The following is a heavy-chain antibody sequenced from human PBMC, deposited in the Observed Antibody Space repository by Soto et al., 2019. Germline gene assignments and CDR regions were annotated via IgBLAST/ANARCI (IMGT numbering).Heavy chain of an antibody. CDR1: GYTFTSYG. Sequence: QVQLVQSGAEVKKPGASVKVSCKASGYTFTSYGISWVRQAPGQGLEWMGWISAYNGNTNYAQKLQGRVTMTTDIPTRTAYIELRRLKSDDTAGYSGASDPGSGDYEIDYWGQGTLVTVSS. D-gene: IGHD4-17*01. J-gene: IGHJ4*02. CDR2: ISAYNGNT. V-gene: IGHV1-18*01. CDR3: ASDPGSGDYEIDY.